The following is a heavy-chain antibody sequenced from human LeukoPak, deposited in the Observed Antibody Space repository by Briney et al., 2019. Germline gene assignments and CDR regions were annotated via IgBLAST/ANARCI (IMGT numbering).Heavy chain of an antibody. CDR2: INHSGST. Sequence: SETLSLTCTVSGGSISSYYWSWIRQPPGKGLEWIGEINHSGSTNYSPSLKSRVTISVDTSKNQFSLKLSSVTAADTAVYYCARGSRTDDCSGGSCYSGDFDYWGQGTLVTVSS. J-gene: IGHJ4*02. CDR1: GGSISSYY. D-gene: IGHD2-15*01. V-gene: IGHV4-34*01. CDR3: ARGSRTDDCSGGSCYSGDFDY.